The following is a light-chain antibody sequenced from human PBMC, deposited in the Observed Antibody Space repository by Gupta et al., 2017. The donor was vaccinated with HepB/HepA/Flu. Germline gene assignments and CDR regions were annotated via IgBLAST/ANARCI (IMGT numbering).Light chain of an antibody. J-gene: IGKJ4*01. CDR1: QSITSY. V-gene: IGKV1-39*01. CDR2: AAS. Sequence: DIQMTQSPSSLSASIGDRVTITCRASQSITSYLNWYQQKPGKAPNLLIYAASSVQSGVPSRFSGSGSGTDFTLTISSRQPEDSATYHCQQSYSSPLPFGGGTKVEIK. CDR3: QQSYSSPLP.